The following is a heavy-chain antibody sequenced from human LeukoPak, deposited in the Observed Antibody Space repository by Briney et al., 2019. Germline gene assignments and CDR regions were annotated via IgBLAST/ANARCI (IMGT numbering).Heavy chain of an antibody. CDR3: ASMYSSSVYFDY. J-gene: IGHJ4*02. V-gene: IGHV4-39*01. D-gene: IGHD6-6*01. Sequence: SETLSLTCTVSGGSISSSSYNWGWIRQPPGKGLEWIGSIHHIGSTYYNSSLKSRVTVSVDTSKKQFSLKLSSVTAADTAVYYCASMYSSSVYFDYWGQGTLVTVSS. CDR2: IHHIGST. CDR1: GGSISSSSYN.